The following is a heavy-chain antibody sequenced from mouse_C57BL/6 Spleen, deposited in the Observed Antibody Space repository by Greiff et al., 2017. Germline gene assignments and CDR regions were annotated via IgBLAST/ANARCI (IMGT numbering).Heavy chain of an antibody. Sequence: EVKLMESGPGLAKPSQTLSLTCSVTGYSITSDYWTWIRKFPGNKLEYMGYISYSGSTYYNPSPKSRISITRDTPKNQYYLQLNSVTTEDTATYYYARSTVVPTGYFDYWGQGTTLTVSS. CDR3: ARSTVVPTGYFDY. CDR1: GYSITSDY. V-gene: IGHV3-8*01. D-gene: IGHD1-1*01. J-gene: IGHJ2*01. CDR2: ISYSGST.